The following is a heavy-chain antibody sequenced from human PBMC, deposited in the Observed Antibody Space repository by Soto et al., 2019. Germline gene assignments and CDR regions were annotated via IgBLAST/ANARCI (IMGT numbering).Heavy chain of an antibody. Sequence: GPTLVNPTQTLTLTCTFSGFSFTTAGVAVGWIRQTPGGALEWLTLIYYNDDRRFSPSLKTRLTITGDTSKNQVVLSLTNVDPGDTATYFCAHSDGGYEIIYFDFWGQGIPVTV. CDR2: IYYNDDR. CDR3: AHSDGGYEIIYFDF. J-gene: IGHJ4*02. D-gene: IGHD5-12*01. V-gene: IGHV2-5*01. CDR1: GFSFTTAGVA.